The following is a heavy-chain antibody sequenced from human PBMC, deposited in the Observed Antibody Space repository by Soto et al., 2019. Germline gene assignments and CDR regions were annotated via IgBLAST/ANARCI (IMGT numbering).Heavy chain of an antibody. Sequence: GGSLRLSCAASGFIFTNCAMNWVRQAPGKGLEWVSVIGGRGNSAYYADSVQGRFTISRGNSKNTLSLQMSSLTADDTAIYYCVREGRGSFDFWGRGTMVTVSS. V-gene: IGHV3-23*01. D-gene: IGHD5-12*01. CDR2: IGGRGNSA. J-gene: IGHJ3*01. CDR3: VREGRGSFDF. CDR1: GFIFTNCA.